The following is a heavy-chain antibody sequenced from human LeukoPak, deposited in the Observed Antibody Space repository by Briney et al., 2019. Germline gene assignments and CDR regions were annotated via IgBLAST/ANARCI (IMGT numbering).Heavy chain of an antibody. D-gene: IGHD3-10*01. CDR2: ISRHNGDT. V-gene: IGHV1-18*01. CDR1: GYSFTNYG. Sequence: ASVKVSCKASGYSFTNYGISWVRQAPGQGLEWMGWISRHNGDTNYAQRFQGRVTMTTDTSTTTAYMELRSLRFDDTAVYYCARDHVGDYYGSGSYYYFDYWGQGTLVTVSS. J-gene: IGHJ4*02. CDR3: ARDHVGDYYGSGSYYYFDY.